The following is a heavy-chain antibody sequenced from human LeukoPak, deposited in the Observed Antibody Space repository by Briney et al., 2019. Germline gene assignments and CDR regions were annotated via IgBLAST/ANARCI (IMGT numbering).Heavy chain of an antibody. J-gene: IGHJ4*02. CDR3: AKDPSRDGYENYFDY. CDR1: GFTFSSYW. CDR2: IKQDGSEK. Sequence: PGGSLRLSCAASGFTFSSYWMSWVRQAPGKGLEWVANIKQDGSEKYYVDSVKGRFTISRDNSKNSLYLQMNSLRAEDTALYYCAKDPSRDGYENYFDYWGQGTLVTVSS. D-gene: IGHD5-24*01. V-gene: IGHV3-7*03.